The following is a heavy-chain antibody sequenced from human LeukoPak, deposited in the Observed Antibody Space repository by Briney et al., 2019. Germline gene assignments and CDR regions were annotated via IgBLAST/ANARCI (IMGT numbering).Heavy chain of an antibody. D-gene: IGHD2-2*02. Sequence: ASVKVSCKSSGYTFTSYGITWVRQAPGQGLELMGWINGYNGNTNYAQKLQGRVTMTPDTSTSTDYMELRSLKSDDTAVYYCARDHRKNVVVVPDAIYYYYMDVWGEGTTVTVSS. CDR1: GYTFTSYG. CDR2: INGYNGNT. J-gene: IGHJ6*03. CDR3: ARDHRKNVVVVPDAIYYYYMDV. V-gene: IGHV1-18*01.